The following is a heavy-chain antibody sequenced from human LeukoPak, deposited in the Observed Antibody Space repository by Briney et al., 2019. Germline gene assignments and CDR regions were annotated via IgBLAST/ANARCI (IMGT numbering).Heavy chain of an antibody. D-gene: IGHD5-12*01. CDR1: GFTFSSYW. CDR3: ARGGEWLRFAFDI. J-gene: IGHJ3*02. CDR2: INSDGSST. V-gene: IGHV3-74*01. Sequence: GGSLRLSCAASGFTFSSYWMHWVRQAPGKGLVWVSRINSDGSSTSYADSVKGRFTISRDNSKDTLYLQMNSLRAEDTAVYYCARGGEWLRFAFDIWGQGTMVTVSS.